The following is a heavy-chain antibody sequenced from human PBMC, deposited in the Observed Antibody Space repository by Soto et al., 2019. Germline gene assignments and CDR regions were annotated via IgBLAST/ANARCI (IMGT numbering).Heavy chain of an antibody. V-gene: IGHV3-48*01. CDR3: ARDRHIVVVIAPPGVWYFDL. J-gene: IGHJ2*01. Sequence: EVQLVESGGGLVQPGGSLRLSCAASGFTFSSYSMNWVRQAPGKGLEWVSYISSSSSTIYYADSVKGRFTISRDNAKHSLYLQMNSLRAEDTAVYYCARDRHIVVVIAPPGVWYFDLWGRGTLVTVSS. CDR1: GFTFSSYS. D-gene: IGHD2-21*01. CDR2: ISSSSSTI.